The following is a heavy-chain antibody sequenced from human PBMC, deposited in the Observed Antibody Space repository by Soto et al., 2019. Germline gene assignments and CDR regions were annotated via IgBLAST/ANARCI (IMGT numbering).Heavy chain of an antibody. CDR2: IDPSDSYT. CDR3: ARHHSITMVRGVIIDAFDI. V-gene: IGHV5-10-1*01. Sequence: GESLKISCKGSGYSFTSYWISWVRQMPGKGLEWMGRIDPSDSYTNYSPSFQGHVTISAAKSISTAYLQWSSLKASDTALYYCARHHSITMVRGVIIDAFDIWGQGTMVTVSS. D-gene: IGHD3-10*01. J-gene: IGHJ3*02. CDR1: GYSFTSYW.